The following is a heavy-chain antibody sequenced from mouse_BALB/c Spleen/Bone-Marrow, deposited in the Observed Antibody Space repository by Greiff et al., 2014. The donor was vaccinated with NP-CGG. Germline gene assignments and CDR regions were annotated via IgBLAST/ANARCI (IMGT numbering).Heavy chain of an antibody. D-gene: IGHD2-3*01. CDR2: IDLYNGGT. CDR1: GYAFTNYN. V-gene: IGHV1S135*01. J-gene: IGHJ4*01. CDR3: ARLGDGYYDALDY. Sequence: EVQLQQSGPELVKPGASVKVSCKASGYAFTNYNIYWVKQRHGKSLEGMGYIDLYNGGTSYNQKFKGKATLTVDKSSSTAYMHLNSLTSEDSAVYYCARLGDGYYDALDYWGQGTSVTVSS.